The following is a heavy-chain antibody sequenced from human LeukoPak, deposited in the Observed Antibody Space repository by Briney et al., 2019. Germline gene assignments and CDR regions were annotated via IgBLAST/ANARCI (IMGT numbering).Heavy chain of an antibody. D-gene: IGHD2-15*01. Sequence: PGGSLRLSCAASGFTFSSYSMNWVRQAPGKGLEWVSYISSSSSTIYYADSVKGRFTISRDNSKNTLYLQMNSLRAEDTAVYYCARSIDFDYWGQGTLVTVSS. CDR2: ISSSSSTI. V-gene: IGHV3-48*01. CDR3: ARSIDFDY. J-gene: IGHJ4*02. CDR1: GFTFSSYS.